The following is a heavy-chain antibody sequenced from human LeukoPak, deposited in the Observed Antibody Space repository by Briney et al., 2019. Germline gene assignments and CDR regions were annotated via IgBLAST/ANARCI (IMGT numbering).Heavy chain of an antibody. Sequence: SETLSLTCTVPGGSISSYYWSWIRQPAGKGLEWIGRIYTSGSTNYNPSLKSRVTMSVDTSKNQFSLKLSSVTAADTAVYYCARAVKDYYDSSGPYYYYYGMDVWGQGTTVTVSS. V-gene: IGHV4-4*07. CDR2: IYTSGST. D-gene: IGHD3-22*01. CDR3: ARAVKDYYDSSGPYYYYYGMDV. J-gene: IGHJ6*02. CDR1: GGSISSYY.